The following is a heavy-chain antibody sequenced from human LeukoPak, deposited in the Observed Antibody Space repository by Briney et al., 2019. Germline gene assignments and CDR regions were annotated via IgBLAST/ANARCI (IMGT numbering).Heavy chain of an antibody. J-gene: IGHJ6*02. Sequence: ASVKVSCKASGYTFTSYAISWVRQAPGQGLEWMGWINVYDGNTNYAQKLLGRVTMTTDTSTSTAYMELRSLRSDDTAVYYCARDLGRSSGYPHYYYGMDVWGQGTTVTVSS. CDR3: ARDLGRSSGYPHYYYGMDV. V-gene: IGHV1-18*01. CDR1: GYTFTSYA. CDR2: INVYDGNT. D-gene: IGHD3-22*01.